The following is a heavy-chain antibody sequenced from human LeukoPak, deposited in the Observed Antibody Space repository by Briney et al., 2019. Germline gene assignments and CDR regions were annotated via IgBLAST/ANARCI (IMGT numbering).Heavy chain of an antibody. J-gene: IGHJ6*03. V-gene: IGHV1-8*01. CDR1: GYTFTSYD. CDR2: MNPNSGNT. CDR3: ARALSWTTNSYYYMDV. D-gene: IGHD3/OR15-3a*01. Sequence: GASVKVSCKASGYTFTSYDINWVRQASRQGLEWMGCMNPNSGNTGYAQKFQGRVTMTKNTSITTAYMELSSLRSEDTAVYYCARALSWTTNSYYYMDVWGKGTTVTVSS.